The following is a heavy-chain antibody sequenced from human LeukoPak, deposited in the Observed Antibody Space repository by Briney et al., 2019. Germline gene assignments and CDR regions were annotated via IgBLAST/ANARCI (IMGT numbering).Heavy chain of an antibody. V-gene: IGHV1-18*01. J-gene: IGHJ5*02. CDR3: ARDAKSSARYSSGWFDP. D-gene: IGHD6-19*01. CDR1: GYTFTSYG. Sequence: GASVKVSCKASGYTFTSYGISWVRQAPGQGLEWMGWISAYNGNTNYAQKLQGRVTMTTDTSTSTAYMELRSLRSDDTAVYCCARDAKSSARYSSGWFDPWGQGTLVTVSS. CDR2: ISAYNGNT.